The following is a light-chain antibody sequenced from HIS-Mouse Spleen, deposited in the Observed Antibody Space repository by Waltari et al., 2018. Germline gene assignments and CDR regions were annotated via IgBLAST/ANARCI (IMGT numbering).Light chain of an antibody. Sequence: DIQLTQSPSFLSASVGVRVTITCRASQGISSYLAWYQQKPGKAPKLLIYAASTLQSGVPSRFSGSGSGTEFTLTISSLQPEDFETYYCQQLNSYPPTFGQGTKVEIK. CDR3: QQLNSYPPT. V-gene: IGKV1-9*01. CDR2: AAS. J-gene: IGKJ1*01. CDR1: QGISSY.